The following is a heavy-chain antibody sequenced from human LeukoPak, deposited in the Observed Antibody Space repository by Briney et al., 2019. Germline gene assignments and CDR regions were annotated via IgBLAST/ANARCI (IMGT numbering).Heavy chain of an antibody. CDR3: ARAGIANALDY. CDR2: IWYDGGNK. V-gene: IGHV3-33*01. Sequence: GMSLRLSCAASGFPFSKYGINWVRQAPGKGLEWVAIIWYDGGNKYFAESVMGRFTISKDNSKNTVYLQMNSLRADDTAVCRCARAGIANALDYWGQGTQVTVSS. D-gene: IGHD6-13*01. CDR1: GFPFSKYG. J-gene: IGHJ4*02.